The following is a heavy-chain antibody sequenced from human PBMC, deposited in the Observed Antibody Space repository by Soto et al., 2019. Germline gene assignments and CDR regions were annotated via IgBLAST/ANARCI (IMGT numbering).Heavy chain of an antibody. CDR3: ATVRRGEWSDGGDRYYFDY. J-gene: IGHJ4*02. CDR2: FDPEDGET. Sequence: ASVKVSCKVSGYTLTELSMHWVRQAPGRGLEWMGGFDPEDGETIYAQKFQGRVTMTEDTSTDTAYMELSSLRSEDTAVYYCATVRRGEWSDGGDRYYFDYWGQGPLVTVSS. V-gene: IGHV1-24*01. D-gene: IGHD3-10*01. CDR1: GYTLTELS.